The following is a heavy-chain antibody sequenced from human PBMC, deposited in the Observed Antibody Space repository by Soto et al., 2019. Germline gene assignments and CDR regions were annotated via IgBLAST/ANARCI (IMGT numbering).Heavy chain of an antibody. Sequence: QVQLVQSEAEVKKPGSSVKISCKTSGGNFSRNGISWVRQAPGQWLEWMGGIIPIFGTTNYAHKFRGRVTVTADESTGTVYMVMNSLRSEDTAVYYCARASDRSWYNWFDPWGQGTLVTVSS. D-gene: IGHD2-8*02. J-gene: IGHJ5*02. CDR2: IIPIFGTT. CDR1: GGNFSRNG. V-gene: IGHV1-69*01. CDR3: ARASDRSWYNWFDP.